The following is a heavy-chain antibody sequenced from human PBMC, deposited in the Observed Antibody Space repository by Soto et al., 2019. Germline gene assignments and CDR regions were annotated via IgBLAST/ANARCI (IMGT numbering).Heavy chain of an antibody. D-gene: IGHD2-2*01. Sequence: ASVKVSCKASGYTFTSYDINWVRQATGQGLEWMGWMNPNSGNTGYAQKFQGRVTMTRNTSISTAYMELSSLRSEDTAVYYCARGTAAIWGYYYYGMDVWGQGTTVTVSS. CDR3: ARGTAAIWGYYYYGMDV. J-gene: IGHJ6*02. CDR2: MNPNSGNT. V-gene: IGHV1-8*01. CDR1: GYTFTSYD.